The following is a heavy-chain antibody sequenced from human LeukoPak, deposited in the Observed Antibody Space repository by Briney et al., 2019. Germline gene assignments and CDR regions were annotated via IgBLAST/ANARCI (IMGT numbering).Heavy chain of an antibody. CDR3: ARDLHSSKY. J-gene: IGHJ4*02. V-gene: IGHV3-33*01. D-gene: IGHD6-13*01. CDR2: IWFDGIRK. CDR1: GFTFSNYG. Sequence: PGGSLRLSCAASGFTFSNYGMHWFRQVPGKGLEWVAAIWFDGIRKYYADSVKGRLTISRDNSKNTLYLQMNSLRAEDTAVYYCARDLHSSKYWGQGTLVTVSS.